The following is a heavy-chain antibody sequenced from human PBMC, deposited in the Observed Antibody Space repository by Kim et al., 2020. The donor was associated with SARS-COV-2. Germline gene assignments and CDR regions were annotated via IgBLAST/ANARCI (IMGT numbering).Heavy chain of an antibody. D-gene: IGHD6-6*01. CDR3: AKDFYGSSSGDYFDY. Sequence: DSVKGRFTISRDNSKNTLYLQMNSLRAEDTAVYYCAKDFYGSSSGDYFDYWGQGTLVTVSS. J-gene: IGHJ4*02. V-gene: IGHV3-23*01.